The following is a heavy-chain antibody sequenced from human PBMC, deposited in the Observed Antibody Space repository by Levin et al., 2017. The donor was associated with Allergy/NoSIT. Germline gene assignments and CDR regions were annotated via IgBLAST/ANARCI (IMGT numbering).Heavy chain of an antibody. CDR2: ISSSSSTI. V-gene: IGHV3-48*02. CDR1: GFTFSSYS. CDR3: ARDKGTVREDYYYYMDV. D-gene: IGHD4-17*01. Sequence: GESLKISCAASGFTFSSYSMNWVRQAPGKGLEWVSYISSSSSTIYYADSVKGRFTISRDNAKNSLYLQMNSLRDEDTAVYYCARDKGTVREDYYYYMDVWGKGTTVTVSS. J-gene: IGHJ6*03.